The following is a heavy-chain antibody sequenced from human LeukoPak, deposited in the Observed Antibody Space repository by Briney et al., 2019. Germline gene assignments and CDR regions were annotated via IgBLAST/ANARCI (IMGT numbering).Heavy chain of an antibody. D-gene: IGHD3-22*01. V-gene: IGHV4-34*01. CDR2: INHSGST. Sequence: SETLSLTCAVYGASFSGYYWSWIRQPPGKGLEWIGEINHSGSTNYNPSLKSRVTMSVDTSKNQFSLKLSSVTAADTAVYYCARGDDSKGGFYYFDYWGHGTLVTVSS. CDR1: GASFSGYY. CDR3: ARGDDSKGGFYYFDY. J-gene: IGHJ4*01.